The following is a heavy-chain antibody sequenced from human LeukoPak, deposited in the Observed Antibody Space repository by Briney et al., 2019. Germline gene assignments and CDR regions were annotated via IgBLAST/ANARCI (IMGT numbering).Heavy chain of an antibody. D-gene: IGHD3-22*01. J-gene: IGHJ5*02. V-gene: IGHV1-24*01. CDR2: FDPEDGET. Sequence: GASVKVSCKVSGYTLTELSMHWVRQAPGKGLEWMGGFDPEDGETIYAQKFQGRVTMTEDTSTDTAYMELSSLRSEDTAVYYCATDGYGSSGNWFDPGAREPWSPSPQ. CDR3: ATDGYGSSGNWFDP. CDR1: GYTLTELS.